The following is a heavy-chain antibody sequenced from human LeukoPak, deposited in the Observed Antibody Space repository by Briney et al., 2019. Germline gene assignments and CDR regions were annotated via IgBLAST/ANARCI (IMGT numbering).Heavy chain of an antibody. CDR1: GYTFTSYY. J-gene: IGHJ4*02. D-gene: IGHD1-14*01. Sequence: GSSVKVSCKASGYTFTSYYMHWVRQAPGQGLEWMGIINPSGGSTSYAQKFQGRVTMTRDTSTSTVYMELSSLRSEDTAVYYCARHCPEFYYFDYWGQGTLVTVSS. CDR3: ARHCPEFYYFDY. V-gene: IGHV1-46*01. CDR2: INPSGGST.